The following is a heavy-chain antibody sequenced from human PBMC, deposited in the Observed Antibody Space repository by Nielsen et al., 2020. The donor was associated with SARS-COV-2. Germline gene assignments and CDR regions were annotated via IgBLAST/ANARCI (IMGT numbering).Heavy chain of an antibody. Sequence: WIRQPPGKGLEWVSAISGSGGSTYYADSVKGRFTISRDNAKNSLYLQMNSLRDEDTAVYYCARDSRADYVWGSYAADFDYWGQGTLVTVSS. J-gene: IGHJ4*02. CDR3: ARDSRADYVWGSYAADFDY. D-gene: IGHD3-16*01. CDR2: ISGSGGST. V-gene: IGHV3-23*01.